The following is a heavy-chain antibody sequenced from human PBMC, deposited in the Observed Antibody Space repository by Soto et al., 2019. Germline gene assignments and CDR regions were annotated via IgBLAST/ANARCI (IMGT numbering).Heavy chain of an antibody. V-gene: IGHV2-5*02. CDR3: AHSLSQEVGATTNFDY. CDR1: GFSLSTSGVG. J-gene: IGHJ4*02. Sequence: QITLKESGPTLVKPTQTPTLTCTFSGFSLSTSGVGVGWIRQPPGKALEWLALIYWDDDKRYSPSLKSRLTITKDTSKNQVVLTMTNMDPVDTATYYCAHSLSQEVGATTNFDYWGQGTLVTVSS. CDR2: IYWDDDK. D-gene: IGHD1-26*01.